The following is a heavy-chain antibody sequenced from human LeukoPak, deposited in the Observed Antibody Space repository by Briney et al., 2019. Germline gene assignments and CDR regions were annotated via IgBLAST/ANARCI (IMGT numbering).Heavy chain of an antibody. V-gene: IGHV1-18*01. CDR1: GYTFTSYG. CDR3: ARVDITVYYYGMDL. J-gene: IGHJ6*02. D-gene: IGHD3/OR15-3a*01. Sequence: GASVKVSCKASGYTFTSYGISWVRQAPGQGLEWMGWISAYNGNTNYAQKLQGRVTMTTDTSTSTAYMELRSLRSDDTAVYYCARVDITVYYYGMDLWGQGTTVTVSS. CDR2: ISAYNGNT.